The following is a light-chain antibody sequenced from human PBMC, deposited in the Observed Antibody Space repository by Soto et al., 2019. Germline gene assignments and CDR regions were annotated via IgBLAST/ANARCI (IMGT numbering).Light chain of an antibody. CDR1: NNDIGAYTY. V-gene: IGLV2-8*01. CDR3: SSYSRSINYV. J-gene: IGLJ1*01. Sequence: QSALTQPPSASGSPGQSVTISCTGTNNDIGAYTYVSCYQQLPGKAPKLMIYEFNKRPSGIPDRFSGSKSGNTASLTVSRLQPEDEAEYFCSSYSRSINYVFGSGTKVTVL. CDR2: EFN.